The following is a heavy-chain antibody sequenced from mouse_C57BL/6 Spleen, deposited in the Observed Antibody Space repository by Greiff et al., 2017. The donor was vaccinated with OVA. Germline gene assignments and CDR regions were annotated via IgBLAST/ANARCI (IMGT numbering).Heavy chain of an antibody. CDR3: ARVRASTMVTAGAMDY. D-gene: IGHD2-2*01. Sequence: QVQLQQPGTELVKPGASVKLSCKASGYTFTSYWMHWVKQRPGQGLEWIGNINPSNGGTNYNEKFKSKATLTVDKSSSTAYMQLSSLTSEDSAVYYCARVRASTMVTAGAMDYWGQGTSVTVSS. CDR2: INPSNGGT. J-gene: IGHJ4*01. CDR1: GYTFTSYW. V-gene: IGHV1-53*01.